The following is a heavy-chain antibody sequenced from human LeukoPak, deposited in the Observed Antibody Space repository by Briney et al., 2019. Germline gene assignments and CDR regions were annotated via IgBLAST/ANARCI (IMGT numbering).Heavy chain of an antibody. CDR2: FRHAGNT. CDR1: GFSISSGYY. D-gene: IGHD3-10*01. J-gene: IGHJ6*03. Sequence: SETLSLTCTVSGFSISSGYYWGWLRQPPGKGLEWIASFRHAGNTYYNSSLKSRVTISVDTSKNQFSLKLSSVTAADTAVYYCARRGYYYYYMDVWGKGTTVTISS. V-gene: IGHV4-38-2*02. CDR3: ARRGYYYYYMDV.